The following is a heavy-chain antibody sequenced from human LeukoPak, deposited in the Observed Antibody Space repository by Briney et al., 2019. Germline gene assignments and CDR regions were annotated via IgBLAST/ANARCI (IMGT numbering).Heavy chain of an antibody. V-gene: IGHV4-4*07. D-gene: IGHD5-18*01. CDR1: GGSISSYY. Sequence: SETLSLTCTVSGGSISSYYWSGIRQPAGKGLEWIGRIYTSGSTNYNPSLKSRVTISVDKSKNQFSLKLSSVTAADTAVYYCASSTAMVPLDYWGQGTLVTVSS. CDR2: IYTSGST. CDR3: ASSTAMVPLDY. J-gene: IGHJ4*02.